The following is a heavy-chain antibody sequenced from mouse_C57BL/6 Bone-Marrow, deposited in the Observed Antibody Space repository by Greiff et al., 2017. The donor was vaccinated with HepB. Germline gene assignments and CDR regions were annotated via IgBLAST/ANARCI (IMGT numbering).Heavy chain of an antibody. D-gene: IGHD2-4*01. Sequence: GYTFTDYNMHWVKQSHGKSLEWIGYINPNNGGTSYNQKFKGKATLTVNKSSSTAYMELRSLTSEDSAVYYCARNYYDYDDGFAYWGQGTLVTVSA. CDR2: INPNNGGT. V-gene: IGHV1-22*01. CDR3: ARNYYDYDDGFAY. J-gene: IGHJ3*01. CDR1: GYTFTDYN.